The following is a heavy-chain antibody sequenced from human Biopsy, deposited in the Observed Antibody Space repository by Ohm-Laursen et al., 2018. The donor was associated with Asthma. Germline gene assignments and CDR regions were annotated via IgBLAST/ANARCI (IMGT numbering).Heavy chain of an antibody. V-gene: IGHV4-31*11. CDR3: ARDTYGGNAAYYYGMDV. CDR1: GGSISSGGYY. CDR2: IYYSGST. D-gene: IGHD4-23*01. J-gene: IGHJ6*02. Sequence: SETLSLTCAVSGGSISSGGYYWSWIRQHPGKGLEWIGYIYYSGSTYYNPSLKSRVTISVDTSKNQSSLKLSSVTAADTAVYYCARDTYGGNAAYYYGMDVWGQGTTVTVSS.